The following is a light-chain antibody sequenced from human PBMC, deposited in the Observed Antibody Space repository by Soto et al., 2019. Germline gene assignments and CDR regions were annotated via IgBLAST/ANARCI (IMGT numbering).Light chain of an antibody. Sequence: EIVLTQSPGTLSLSPGERATLSCRASQSIDSTYFAWYQQKPGQAPRLLIYGTSSRATGIPDRFSGSGSGTDFTLTINRLEPAAFAVYYCHQYNGSPPYTFGQGTKLEIK. V-gene: IGKV3-20*01. CDR1: QSIDSTY. CDR3: HQYNGSPPYT. CDR2: GTS. J-gene: IGKJ2*01.